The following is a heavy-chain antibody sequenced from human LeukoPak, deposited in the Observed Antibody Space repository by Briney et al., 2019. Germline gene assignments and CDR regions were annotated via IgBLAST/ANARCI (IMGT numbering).Heavy chain of an antibody. CDR1: GGPFSGYY. CDR2: ISHSGSS. D-gene: IGHD3-10*01. CDR3: ARDDRYYGSGSQSYGMDV. V-gene: IGHV4-34*01. Sequence: KTSETLSLTCAVYGGPFSGYYWSWIRQPPGKGLEWMGEISHSGSSNYNPSLKSRVSISVDTPKNQFSLKLSSVTAADTAVYFCARDDRYYGSGSQSYGMDVWDQGTTVTVSS. J-gene: IGHJ6*02.